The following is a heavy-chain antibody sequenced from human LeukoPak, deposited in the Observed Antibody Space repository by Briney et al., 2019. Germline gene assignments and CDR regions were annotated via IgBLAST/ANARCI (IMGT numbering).Heavy chain of an antibody. V-gene: IGHV4-59*01. Sequence: SETLSLTCNVSGDSITDYYWSWIRQPPGKGLEWIGFIYHSGNTNYNPSLASRVTISVDTSKNQFSLKLSSVAAADTAVYYCARAPPSSSWPPLDYWGQGTLVTVSS. CDR1: GDSITDYY. D-gene: IGHD6-13*01. CDR2: IYHSGNT. CDR3: ARAPPSSSWPPLDY. J-gene: IGHJ4*02.